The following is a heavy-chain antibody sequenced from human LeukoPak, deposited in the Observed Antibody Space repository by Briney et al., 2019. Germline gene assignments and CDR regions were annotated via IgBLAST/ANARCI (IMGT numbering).Heavy chain of an antibody. CDR3: ARGVSGTLSWFDP. D-gene: IGHD1-7*01. Sequence: GGSLRLSCAASGFTFSSYSMNWVRQAPGKGLEWVSFISSSSSYIYYADSVKGRFTISRDNAKNSLYLQMNSLRAEDTAVYYCARGVSGTLSWFDPWGQGTLVTVSS. V-gene: IGHV3-21*01. CDR2: ISSSSSYI. CDR1: GFTFSSYS. J-gene: IGHJ5*02.